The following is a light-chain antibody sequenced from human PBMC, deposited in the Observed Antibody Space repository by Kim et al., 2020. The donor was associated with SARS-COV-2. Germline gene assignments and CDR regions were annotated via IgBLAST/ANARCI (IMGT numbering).Light chain of an antibody. V-gene: IGLV3-19*01. CDR1: SLRSYY. CDR3: NSRDNSGNHLV. CDR2: GKN. Sequence: AMRQTGRIKCQGDSLRSYYASWYQQKPGQAPVLVIYGKNNRPSGIPDRFSGSSSGNTASLTITGAQAEDEADYYCNSRDNSGNHLVFGGGTQLTVL. J-gene: IGLJ2*01.